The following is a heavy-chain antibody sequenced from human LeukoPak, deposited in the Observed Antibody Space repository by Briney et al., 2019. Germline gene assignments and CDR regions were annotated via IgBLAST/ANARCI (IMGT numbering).Heavy chain of an antibody. D-gene: IGHD6-19*01. V-gene: IGHV1-18*01. J-gene: IGHJ6*03. CDR2: ISAYNGNT. CDR3: SRERDFCGGIAVHYYYYMDV. Sequence: ASVKVSCKASGYTFTSYGISWVRQAPGQGLEWMGWISAYNGNTNYAQKLQGRVTMTTDTSTSTAYMELRSLRSTDTAVYYFSRERDFCGGIAVHYYYYMDVWGKGTTVTVSS. CDR1: GYTFTSYG.